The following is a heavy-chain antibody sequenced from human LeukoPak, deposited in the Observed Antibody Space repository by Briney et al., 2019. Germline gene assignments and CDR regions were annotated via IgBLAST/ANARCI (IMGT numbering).Heavy chain of an antibody. J-gene: IGHJ4*02. CDR3: AKDGSGWYYFDY. V-gene: IGHV3-23*01. CDR2: ISGSGGST. Sequence: GGSLRLSCAASGFTFSSYAMSWARQAPGKGLEWVSAISGSGGSTYYADSVKGRFTISRDNSKNTLYLQMNSLRAEDTAVYYCAKDGSGWYYFDYWGQGTLVTVSS. D-gene: IGHD6-19*01. CDR1: GFTFSSYA.